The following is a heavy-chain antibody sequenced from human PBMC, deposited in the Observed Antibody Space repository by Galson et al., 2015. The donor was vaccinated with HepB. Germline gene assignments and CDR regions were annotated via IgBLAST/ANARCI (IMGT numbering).Heavy chain of an antibody. CDR1: GYTLTSYG. J-gene: IGHJ6*02. CDR2: ISAYNGNT. Sequence: SVKVSCKASGYTLTSYGISWVRQAPGQGLEWMGWISAYNGNTNYAQKLQGRVTMTTDTSTSTAYMELRSLRSDDTAVYYCARRLGCSSTSCLGYGMDVWGQGTTVTVSS. D-gene: IGHD2-2*01. CDR3: ARRLGCSSTSCLGYGMDV. V-gene: IGHV1-18*01.